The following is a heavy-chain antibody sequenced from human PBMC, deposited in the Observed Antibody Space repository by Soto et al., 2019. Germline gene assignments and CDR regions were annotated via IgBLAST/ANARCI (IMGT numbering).Heavy chain of an antibody. CDR1: GFTFSSYA. D-gene: IGHD2-15*01. Sequence: GGSLRLSCAASGFTFSSYAMSWVRQAPGKGLEWVSAISGSGGSTYYADSVKGRFTISRDNSKNTLYLQMNSLRAEDTAVYYCAKVDVVVVAAILYTWFDPWGQGTLVTVSS. J-gene: IGHJ5*02. CDR2: ISGSGGST. CDR3: AKVDVVVVAAILYTWFDP. V-gene: IGHV3-23*01.